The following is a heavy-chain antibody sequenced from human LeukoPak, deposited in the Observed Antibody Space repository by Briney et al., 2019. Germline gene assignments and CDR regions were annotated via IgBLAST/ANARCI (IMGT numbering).Heavy chain of an antibody. V-gene: IGHV1-69*13. Sequence: SVKVSCKASGGTVSSYAISWVRQAPGQALEWMGGIIPIFGTANYAQKFQGRVTITADESTSTAYMELSSLRSEDTAVYYCARARDSSGYYFDYWGQGTLVTVSS. CDR3: ARARDSSGYYFDY. CDR2: IIPIFGTA. D-gene: IGHD3-22*01. J-gene: IGHJ4*02. CDR1: GGTVSSYA.